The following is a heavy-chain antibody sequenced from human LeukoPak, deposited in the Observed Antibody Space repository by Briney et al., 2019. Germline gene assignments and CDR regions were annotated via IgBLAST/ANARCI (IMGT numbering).Heavy chain of an antibody. J-gene: IGHJ4*02. CDR1: GFTFSSYG. CDR2: ISYDGSNK. D-gene: IGHD3-22*01. CDR3: AKEGYYYDSSGYSVPDY. V-gene: IGHV3-30*18. Sequence: PGGSLRLSCAASGFTFSSYGMHWVRQAPGKGLEWVAVISYDGSNKYYADSVKGRFTISRDNSKNKLYLQMNSLRAEDTAVYYCAKEGYYYDSSGYSVPDYWGQGTLVTVSS.